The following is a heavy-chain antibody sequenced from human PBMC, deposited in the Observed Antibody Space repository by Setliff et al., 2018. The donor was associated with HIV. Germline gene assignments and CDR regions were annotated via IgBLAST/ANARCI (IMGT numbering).Heavy chain of an antibody. CDR1: DGSLSSYY. V-gene: IGHV4-34*01. D-gene: IGHD2-15*01. Sequence: SETLSLTWAVYDGSLSSYYWSWTSQSTGKGLEWIGEINDSGNTNYNPSLESRVTMLIDMSKNQLSLKLSSVTAADTAVYFCARGPIRYSSGVRWFLGVESWYSGIDYWGQGTRVTVSS. J-gene: IGHJ4*02. CDR2: INDSGNT. CDR3: ARGPIRYSSGVRWFLGVESWYSGIDY.